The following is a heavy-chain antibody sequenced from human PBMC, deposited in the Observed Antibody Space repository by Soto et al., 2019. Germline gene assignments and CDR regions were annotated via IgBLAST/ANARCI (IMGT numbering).Heavy chain of an antibody. J-gene: IGHJ4*02. CDR2: IYYSGST. V-gene: IGHV4-59*01. D-gene: IGHD3-9*01. CDR3: ARTTYDILTGYPSYFDY. Sequence: SETLSLTCTVSGGSISSYYWSWIRQPPGKGLEWTGCIYYSGSTNYNPSLKSRVTISVDTSKNQFSLKLSSVTAADTAVYYCARTTYDILTGYPSYFDYWGQGTLVTVSS. CDR1: GGSISSYY.